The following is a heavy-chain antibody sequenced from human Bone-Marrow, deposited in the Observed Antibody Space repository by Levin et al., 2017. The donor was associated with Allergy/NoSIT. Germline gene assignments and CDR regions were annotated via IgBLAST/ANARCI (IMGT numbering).Heavy chain of an antibody. Sequence: GGSLRLSCAASGFTFNNFSMSWVRQAPGKGLEWVSAINSVGDDLYYADSVKGRFTISRDNSRYTLYLQMASLRAADTAIYYCAKDVFGGVRLGFDFWGQGALVTVSS. CDR1: GFTFNNFS. D-gene: IGHD3-16*01. CDR2: INSVGDDL. J-gene: IGHJ4*02. V-gene: IGHV3-23*01. CDR3: AKDVFGGVRLGFDF.